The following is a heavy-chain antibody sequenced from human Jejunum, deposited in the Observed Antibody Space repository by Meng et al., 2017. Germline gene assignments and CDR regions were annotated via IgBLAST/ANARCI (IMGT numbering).Heavy chain of an antibody. CDR3: ARPSSRDYRNAFDI. Sequence: GESLKISCVVSTFSASTVRTNYVSWVRQAPGKGLEWVSVIYDNDNTYYADSVKGRFTMSRDNSKDTVYLQLNSLRPDDTAVYYCARPSSRDYRNAFDIWGQGTMVTVSS. CDR2: IYDNDNT. J-gene: IGHJ3*02. V-gene: IGHV3-66*02. D-gene: IGHD2-2*01. CDR1: TFSASTVRTNY.